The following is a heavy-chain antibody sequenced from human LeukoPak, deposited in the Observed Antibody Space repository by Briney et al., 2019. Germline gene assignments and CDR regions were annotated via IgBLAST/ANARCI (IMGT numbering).Heavy chain of an antibody. D-gene: IGHD3-16*01. CDR2: IYHSGST. J-gene: IGHJ5*02. V-gene: IGHV4-38-2*02. CDR3: AREGGLNWFDP. CDR1: GYSISSGYY. Sequence: PSETLSLTCAVSGYSISSGYYWGWIRQPPGKGLEWIGSIYHSGSTYYNPSLKSRVTISVDTSKNQFSLKLSSVTAADTPVYYCAREGGLNWFDPWGQGTLVTVSS.